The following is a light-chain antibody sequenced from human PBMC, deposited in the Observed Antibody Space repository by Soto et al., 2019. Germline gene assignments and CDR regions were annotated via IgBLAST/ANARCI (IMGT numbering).Light chain of an antibody. CDR1: QSISSY. J-gene: IGKJ5*01. Sequence: EIVLTQSPATLSLSPGEKATLSCRASQSISSYLAWYQQKPGQAPRLLIYDAPNRVTGVPARFSGSGSGTDFTLTISSLEPEDFAVYYCQQRFKWPPITFGQGTRLEIK. V-gene: IGKV3-11*01. CDR3: QQRFKWPPIT. CDR2: DAP.